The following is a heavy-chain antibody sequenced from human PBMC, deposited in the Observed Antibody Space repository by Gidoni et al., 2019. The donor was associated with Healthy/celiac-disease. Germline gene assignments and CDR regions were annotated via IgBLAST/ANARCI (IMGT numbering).Heavy chain of an antibody. D-gene: IGHD5-12*01. CDR3: ARVSRDGYNHIDY. CDR2: IIPICGTA. J-gene: IGHJ4*02. V-gene: IGHV1-69*01. Sequence: LEWMGGIIPICGTANYEQKFQGRVTITADESTSTAYMELSSLRSEDTAVYYCARVSRDGYNHIDYWAREPWSPSPQ.